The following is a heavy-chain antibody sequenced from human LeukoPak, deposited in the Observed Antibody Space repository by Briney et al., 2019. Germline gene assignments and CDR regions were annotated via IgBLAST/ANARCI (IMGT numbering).Heavy chain of an antibody. V-gene: IGHV4-59*08. J-gene: IGHJ4*02. CDR2: IHYSVTS. CDR1: GDSISSHY. D-gene: IGHD3-22*01. Sequence: PSETLSLTCTVSGDSISSHYWSWIRQPPGKGLEWIRYIHYSVTSNYNPSLKSRIAISVDTSKNQFSLKLTSVTAADTAVYYCARSHHDTSGLYYYFDYWGQGTLVTVSS. CDR3: ARSHHDTSGLYYYFDY.